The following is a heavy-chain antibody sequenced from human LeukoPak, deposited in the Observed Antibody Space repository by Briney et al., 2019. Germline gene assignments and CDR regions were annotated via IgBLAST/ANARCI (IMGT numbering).Heavy chain of an antibody. J-gene: IGHJ3*02. CDR2: INHSGST. V-gene: IGHV4-34*01. Sequence: PSETLSLTCAVYGGSFSGYYWSWIRQPPGKGLEWIGEINHSGSTNYNPSLKSRVTISVDTSKNQFSLKLSSATAADTAVYYCARTGYDSSGYYYASDAFDIWGQGTMVTVSS. D-gene: IGHD3-22*01. CDR3: ARTGYDSSGYYYASDAFDI. CDR1: GGSFSGYY.